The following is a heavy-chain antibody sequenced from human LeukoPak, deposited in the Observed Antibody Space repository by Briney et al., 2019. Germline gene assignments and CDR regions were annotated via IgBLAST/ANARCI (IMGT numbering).Heavy chain of an antibody. CDR2: IYYSGST. J-gene: IGHJ4*02. V-gene: IGHV4-59*08. CDR1: GGSISSYY. CDR3: ATGGVGAMTYYFDY. Sequence: PSETLSLTCTVSGGSISSYYWSWIRQPPGKGLEWIGYIYYSGSTNYNPSLKSRVTISVDTSKNQFSLKLSSVTAADTAVYYCATGGVGAMTYYFDYWGQGTLVTVSS. D-gene: IGHD1-26*01.